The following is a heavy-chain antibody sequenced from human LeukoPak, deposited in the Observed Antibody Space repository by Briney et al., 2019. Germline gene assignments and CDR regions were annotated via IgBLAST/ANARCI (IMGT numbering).Heavy chain of an antibody. CDR3: ARHIAVAGQGVYFQH. CDR1: GYSFTSYW. J-gene: IGHJ1*01. V-gene: IGHV5-51*01. CDR2: IYPGDSDT. D-gene: IGHD6-19*01. Sequence: GESLKISCKGSGYSFTSYWIGWVRQVPGKGLEWMGIIYPGDSDTRYSPSFQGQVTISADKSISTAYLQWSSLKASDTAMYYCARHIAVAGQGVYFQHWGQGTLVTVSS.